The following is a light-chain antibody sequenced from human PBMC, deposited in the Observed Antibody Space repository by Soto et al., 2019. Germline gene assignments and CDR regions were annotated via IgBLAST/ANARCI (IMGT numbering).Light chain of an antibody. CDR3: SSYAGSNILL. J-gene: IGLJ2*01. CDR1: SSDVGGYNY. CDR2: EVS. V-gene: IGLV2-8*01. Sequence: QSVLTQPPSASGSPGQSVTISCTGTSSDVGGYNYVSWYQQHPGKAPKLMIYEVSKRPSGVPDLFSGSKSGNTASLTVSGLQAEDEADYYCSSYAGSNILLFGGGTKLTVL.